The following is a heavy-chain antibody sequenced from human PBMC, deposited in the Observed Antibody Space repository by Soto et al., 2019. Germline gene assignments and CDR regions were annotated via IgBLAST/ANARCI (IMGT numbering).Heavy chain of an antibody. Sequence: WSLRLSCTASVFSFVENAMSWFRQAPGKGLEWVGFIRSKAYGGTIDYAASVKGRFTFSRDDSRSVAYLQMNGLKTEDTAVYYCTRAGIDRSGTTHYYYGMDVWGQGTTVTVS. D-gene: IGHD3-22*01. CDR1: VFSFVENA. J-gene: IGHJ6*02. CDR2: IRSKAYGGTI. V-gene: IGHV3-49*03. CDR3: TRAGIDRSGTTHYYYGMDV.